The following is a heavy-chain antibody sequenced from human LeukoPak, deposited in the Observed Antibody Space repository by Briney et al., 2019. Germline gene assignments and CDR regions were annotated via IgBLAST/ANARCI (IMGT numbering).Heavy chain of an antibody. CDR2: IKQDGSAK. CDR1: GFTFSDYW. CDR3: ARRYFDS. V-gene: IGHV3-7*03. Sequence: GSLSLSCAASGFTFSDYWMHWVRQAPGKGLEWVANIKQDGSAKYYVDSVKGRFTISRDNAKNSLYLQTNSLRAEDTAVYYCARRYFDSWGQGTLVTVSS. J-gene: IGHJ4*02.